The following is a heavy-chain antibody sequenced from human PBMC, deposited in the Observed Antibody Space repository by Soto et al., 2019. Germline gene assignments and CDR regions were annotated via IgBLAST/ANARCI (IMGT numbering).Heavy chain of an antibody. V-gene: IGHV7-4-1*01. Sequence: ASVKVSCKASGYTFTSYAMNWVRQAPGQGLEWMGWINTKTGNPTYAQGFTGRFVFSLDTSVSTAYLQICSLKAEDTAVYYCARVYRLVTMLVVVTNPLWYYFEYWGQGTMVTVSS. J-gene: IGHJ4*02. CDR2: INTKTGNP. D-gene: IGHD3-22*01. CDR1: GYTFTSYA. CDR3: ARVYRLVTMLVVVTNPLWYYFEY.